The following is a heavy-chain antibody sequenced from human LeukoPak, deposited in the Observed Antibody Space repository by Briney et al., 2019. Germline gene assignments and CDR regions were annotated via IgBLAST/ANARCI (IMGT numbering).Heavy chain of an antibody. J-gene: IGHJ4*02. D-gene: IGHD2-2*01. Sequence: GGSLRLSCAASGFTFSSYGMHWVRQAPGKGLEWVAVISYDGSNKYYADSVKGRFTISRDNSKNTLYLQMNSLRAEDTAVYHCAKDLPAAYFDYWGQGTLVTVSS. CDR3: AKDLPAAYFDY. V-gene: IGHV3-30*18. CDR1: GFTFSSYG. CDR2: ISYDGSNK.